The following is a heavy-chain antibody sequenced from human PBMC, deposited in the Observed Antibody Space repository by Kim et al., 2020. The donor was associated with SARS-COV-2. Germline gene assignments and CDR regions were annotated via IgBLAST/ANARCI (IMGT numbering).Heavy chain of an antibody. CDR3: ARDIAAAGS. V-gene: IGHV3-30*04. Sequence: GGSLRLSCAASGFTFSSYAMHWVRQAPGKGLEWVAVISYDGSNKYYADSVKGRFTISRDNSKNTLYLQMNSLRAEDTAVYYCARDIAAAGSWGQGTLVTVSS. J-gene: IGHJ5*02. D-gene: IGHD6-13*01. CDR1: GFTFSSYA. CDR2: ISYDGSNK.